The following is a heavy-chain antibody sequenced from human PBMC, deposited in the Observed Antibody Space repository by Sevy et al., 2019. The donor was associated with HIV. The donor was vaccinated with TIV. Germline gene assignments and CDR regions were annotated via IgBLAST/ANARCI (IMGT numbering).Heavy chain of an antibody. CDR2: IKQDGSQR. D-gene: IGHD6-13*01. V-gene: IGHV3-7*01. CDR3: ARARDYSRRWWTKYYFDY. Sequence: GGSLRLSCTVSEFTFSSYWMSWVRQAPGKGLEWVANIKQDGSQRYYVDSVKGRFTISRDNAKNSLYLQMNSLTAEDTAVYYCARARDYSRRWWTKYYFDYWGQGTLVTVSS. J-gene: IGHJ4*02. CDR1: EFTFSSYW.